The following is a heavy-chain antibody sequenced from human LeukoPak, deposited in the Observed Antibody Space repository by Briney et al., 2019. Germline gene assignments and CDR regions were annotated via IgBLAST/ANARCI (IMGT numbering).Heavy chain of an antibody. V-gene: IGHV1-8*03. CDR1: GYTFTNYD. J-gene: IGHJ5*02. Sequence: ASVKVSCKASGYTFTNYDIHWVRQAAGQGLEGMGWMNPYSANTGYAQNFQGRITITRNTSISTAYMELSSLRSEDTAVYYCARSQQLVLRSPLDPWGQGTLVTVSS. D-gene: IGHD6-13*01. CDR2: MNPYSANT. CDR3: ARSQQLVLRSPLDP.